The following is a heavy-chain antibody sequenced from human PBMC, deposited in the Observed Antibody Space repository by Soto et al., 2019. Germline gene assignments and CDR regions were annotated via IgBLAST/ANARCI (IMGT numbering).Heavy chain of an antibody. D-gene: IGHD6-13*01. CDR3: ARERIAAADDNDAFDI. J-gene: IGHJ3*02. V-gene: IGHV4-31*03. CDR2: IYYSGST. Sequence: QVQLQESGPGLVKPSQTLSLTCTVSGGSISSGGYNWSWIRQHPGKGLEWIGYIYYSGSTYYNPSLKSRVTISVDTSKNQFSLKLSSVTAADTAVYYCARERIAAADDNDAFDIWGQGTMVTVSS. CDR1: GGSISSGGYN.